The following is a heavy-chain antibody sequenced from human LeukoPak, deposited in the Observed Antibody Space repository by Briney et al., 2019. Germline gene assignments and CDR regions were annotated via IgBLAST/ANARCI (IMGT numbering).Heavy chain of an antibody. J-gene: IGHJ4*02. D-gene: IGHD3-10*01. CDR3: ARYGGLLWFGSPPYYFDY. Sequence: PSETLSLTCTVSGGSISSYYWSWIRQPPGKGLEWIGYIYYSGGTNYNHSLKSRVTISVDTSKNQLSLKLSSVTAADTAVYYCARYGGLLWFGSPPYYFDYWGQGTLVTVSS. V-gene: IGHV4-59*08. CDR2: IYYSGGT. CDR1: GGSISSYY.